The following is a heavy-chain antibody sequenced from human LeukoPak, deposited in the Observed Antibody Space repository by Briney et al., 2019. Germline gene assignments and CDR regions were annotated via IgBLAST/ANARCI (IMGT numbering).Heavy chain of an antibody. D-gene: IGHD3-16*01. CDR1: GFTFNRHW. V-gene: IGHV3-7*01. CDR2: IKPDGSAE. CDR3: ARLLGDSTIYDL. J-gene: IGHJ5*02. Sequence: GGSLRLSCAASGFTFNRHWMSWVRQAPGKGLEWVATIKPDGSAEHHVDSVKGRFVISRDNAENSLSLQMDSLRAEDTAMYYCARLLGDSTIYDLWGQGTLVTVSS.